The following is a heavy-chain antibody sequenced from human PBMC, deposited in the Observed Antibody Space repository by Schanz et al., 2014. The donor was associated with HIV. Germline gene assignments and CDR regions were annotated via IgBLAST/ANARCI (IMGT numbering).Heavy chain of an antibody. D-gene: IGHD6-6*01. Sequence: VQQVLESGGGLVQPGGSLRLSCAVSGFTFSTYGMHWVRQAPGKGLDWVAALWYDGTNTLYADSVKGRFTISRDDFKDTLYLQMNSLRAEDTAVYYCAKDRSSSTYKYNGLDVWGQGTTVTVSS. J-gene: IGHJ6*02. V-gene: IGHV3-33*03. CDR1: GFTFSTYG. CDR2: LWYDGTNT. CDR3: AKDRSSSTYKYNGLDV.